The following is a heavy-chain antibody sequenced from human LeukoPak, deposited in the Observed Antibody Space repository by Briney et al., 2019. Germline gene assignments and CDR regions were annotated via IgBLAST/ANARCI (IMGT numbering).Heavy chain of an antibody. Sequence: SETLSLTCAVYGGSFSGYYWSWIRQPPGKGLEWIGEINHSGSTNYNPSLKSRVTISVDKCKNQLSLKLSSVTAADTAVYYCARVVAVADPYYFDYWGQGTLVTVSS. J-gene: IGHJ4*02. CDR2: INHSGST. CDR3: ARVVAVADPYYFDY. CDR1: GGSFSGYY. D-gene: IGHD6-19*01. V-gene: IGHV4-34*01.